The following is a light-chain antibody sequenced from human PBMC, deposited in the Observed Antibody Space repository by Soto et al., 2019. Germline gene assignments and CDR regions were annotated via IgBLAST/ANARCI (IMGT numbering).Light chain of an antibody. CDR1: QSVSGSY. V-gene: IGKV3-20*01. CDR2: GAS. J-gene: IGKJ1*01. CDR3: QQYDTSPCT. Sequence: EIVFTQSPGTLSFSPGERATLSCRASQSVSGSYLAWYQQKPGQAPRLVIFGASTRAPGIPDRFTGSGSGTDFTVTISRLEPEDFAVYYCQQYDTSPCTFGQGTKVDIK.